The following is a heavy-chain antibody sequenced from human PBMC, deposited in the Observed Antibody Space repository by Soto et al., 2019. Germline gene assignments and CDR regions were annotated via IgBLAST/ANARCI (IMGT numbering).Heavy chain of an antibody. D-gene: IGHD6-19*01. Sequence: EVQLVESGGGLVQPGGSLRLSCAASGFTLSSYWMHWVRQAPGKGLVWVSRISSDGTNVLHADSVKGRFTVSRDNAKNTFYLQMDSLRAEDTAVYYCARDQTVSGPSTLDSWGRGTRVAVSS. CDR3: ARDQTVSGPSTLDS. CDR1: GFTLSSYW. CDR2: ISSDGTNV. V-gene: IGHV3-74*01. J-gene: IGHJ4*02.